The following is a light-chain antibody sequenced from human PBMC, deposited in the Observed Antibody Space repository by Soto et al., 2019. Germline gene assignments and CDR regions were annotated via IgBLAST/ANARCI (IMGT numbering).Light chain of an antibody. CDR1: QSVSSK. CDR3: QQYNNWPLT. CDR2: DAS. J-gene: IGKJ2*01. Sequence: EIVMTQSPVTLSVSPGERATLSCRASQSVSSKLAWYQQKPGQAPRLLIYDASTSATGIPARFSGSGSGTESTLSISSLQSEDFAVYYCQQYNNWPLTFGQGTKLEIK. V-gene: IGKV3-15*01.